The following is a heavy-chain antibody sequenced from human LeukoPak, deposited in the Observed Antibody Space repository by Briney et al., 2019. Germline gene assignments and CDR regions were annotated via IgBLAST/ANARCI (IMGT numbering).Heavy chain of an antibody. CDR1: GFTVGNNY. J-gene: IGHJ6*03. V-gene: IGHV3-66*01. D-gene: IGHD2-15*01. CDR3: AKNGDRGAYCTGGTCYPYFYYYMDV. CDR2: IYSGGST. Sequence: QPGGSLRLSCAASGFTVGNNYMAWVRQVPGKGLEWVSFIYSGGSTYYADSVKGRFSISRDSSKNTMYLQMNSLRAEDTAIYYCAKNGDRGAYCTGGTCYPYFYYYMDVWGKGTTVTI.